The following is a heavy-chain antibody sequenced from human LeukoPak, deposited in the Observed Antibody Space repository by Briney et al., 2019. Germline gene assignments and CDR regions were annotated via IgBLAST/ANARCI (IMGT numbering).Heavy chain of an antibody. D-gene: IGHD1-26*01. CDR1: GFTFSSYW. V-gene: IGHV3-7*01. CDR2: IKQDGSEK. J-gene: IGHJ4*02. Sequence: GGSLRLSCAASGFTFSSYWMSWVRQAPGKGLEWVANIKQDGSEKYYVDSVKGRFTISRGNAKNSLYLQMNSLRAEDTAVYYCARVGATIRIYFDYWGQGTLVTVSS. CDR3: ARVGATIRIYFDY.